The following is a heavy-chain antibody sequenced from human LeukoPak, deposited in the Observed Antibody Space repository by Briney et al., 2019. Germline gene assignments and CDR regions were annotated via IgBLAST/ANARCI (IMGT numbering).Heavy chain of an antibody. CDR3: ARHPGKVTNDWYFDL. CDR1: GYTFTGYY. Sequence: ASVKVSCKASGYTFTGYYMHGVRQAPGQGLEWMGWINPNSGGTNYAQRFQGRVTMTRDTPITTAYMELSRLSSDDTAVYYCARHPGKVTNDWYFDLWGRGTLVTVSS. CDR2: INPNSGGT. J-gene: IGHJ2*01. D-gene: IGHD4-23*01. V-gene: IGHV1-2*02.